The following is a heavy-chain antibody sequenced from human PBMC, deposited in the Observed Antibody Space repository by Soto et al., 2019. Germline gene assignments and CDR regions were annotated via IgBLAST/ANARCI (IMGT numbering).Heavy chain of an antibody. CDR3: VKDKGDY. J-gene: IGHJ4*02. CDR1: GFTIDDYA. CDR2: ISWNSGKI. V-gene: IGHV3-9*01. Sequence: EVQLVESGGGLVQPGRSQRLSCAASGFTIDDYAIHWVRQAPGKGLEWVSSISWNSGKIGYADSVKGRFTISRDNAKNFLYLQMNSLRVEDTALYHCVKDKGDYWGQGTLVAVSS.